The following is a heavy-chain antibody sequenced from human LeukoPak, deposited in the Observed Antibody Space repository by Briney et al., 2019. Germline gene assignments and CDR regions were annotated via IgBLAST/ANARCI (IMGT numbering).Heavy chain of an antibody. CDR3: ARVAGDFWSGYGGSVAYYYYYMDV. D-gene: IGHD3-3*01. CDR1: GFTLSSYA. V-gene: IGHV3-23*01. Sequence: GGSLRLSCAASGFTLSSYAMSWVRQAPGQGLEWVSAIFGSGGCTYYPDPVKGRFTTSRETLNNTLYIQIYSTRAENTVWYYWARVAGDFWSGYGGSVAYYYYYMDVWGKGTTVTVSS. J-gene: IGHJ6*03. CDR2: IFGSGGCT.